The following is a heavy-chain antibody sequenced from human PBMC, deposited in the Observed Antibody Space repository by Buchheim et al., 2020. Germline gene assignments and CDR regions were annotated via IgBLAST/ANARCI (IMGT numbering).Heavy chain of an antibody. J-gene: IGHJ4*02. Sequence: QVQLVESGGGVVQPGRSLRLSCAASGFTFSSYAMHWVRQAPGKGLEWVAVISYDGSNKYYADSVKGRFTISRDNSKNTLYLQMNSLRAEDTAVYYCARGDRGFDYWGQGTL. CDR1: GFTFSSYA. D-gene: IGHD1-14*01. CDR3: ARGDRGFDY. CDR2: ISYDGSNK. V-gene: IGHV3-30-3*01.